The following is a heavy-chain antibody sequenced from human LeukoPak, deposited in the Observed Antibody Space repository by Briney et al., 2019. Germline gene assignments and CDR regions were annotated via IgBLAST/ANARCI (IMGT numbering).Heavy chain of an antibody. V-gene: IGHV4-59*08. Sequence: SETLSLTCTVSGGSISTYYWSWIRQPPGKGLEWIGYVYYSGSTNYNPSLKSRVTISVDTSKNQFSLKLSSVTAADTAVYYCARRGYCSGGTCYSFDYWGQGTLVTVSS. CDR3: ARRGYCSGGTCYSFDY. D-gene: IGHD2-15*01. J-gene: IGHJ4*02. CDR1: GGSISTYY. CDR2: VYYSGST.